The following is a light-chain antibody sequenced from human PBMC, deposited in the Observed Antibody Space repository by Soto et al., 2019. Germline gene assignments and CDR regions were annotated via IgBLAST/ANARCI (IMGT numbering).Light chain of an antibody. Sequence: DIQMTKSPSSLSASIGDRVSITCRASQGIRDSLAWYQQKPGKSPNLLSYAASTLQSGVPSRFSGSGSGTDFTLTISSLQPEDVATYYCQKYISAPYTFGPGTKVDIK. V-gene: IGKV1-27*01. CDR2: AAS. CDR1: QGIRDS. CDR3: QKYISAPYT. J-gene: IGKJ3*01.